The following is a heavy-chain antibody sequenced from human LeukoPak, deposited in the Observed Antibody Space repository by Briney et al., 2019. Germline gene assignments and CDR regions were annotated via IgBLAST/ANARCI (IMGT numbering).Heavy chain of an antibody. V-gene: IGHV3-23*01. D-gene: IGHD3-3*01. CDR2: IGGRDDRT. J-gene: IGHJ4*02. CDR3: AKDPNPFYDFWSGYK. CDR1: GFTFAGHT. Sequence: GGPLRLSCAASGFTFAGHTMTWLRQAPGKGLEWVSIIGGRDDRTYYADSVEGRFTISRDNSKNILYLQMSSLRAEDTAVYYCAKDPNPFYDFWSGYKWGQGTLVTVSS.